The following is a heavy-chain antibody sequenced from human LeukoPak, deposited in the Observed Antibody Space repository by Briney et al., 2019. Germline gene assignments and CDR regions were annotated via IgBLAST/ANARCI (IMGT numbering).Heavy chain of an antibody. CDR1: GFTFSSYW. CDR3: ARERLLGYCSSTSCYQSSYYYYMDV. D-gene: IGHD2-2*01. CDR2: IKQDGSEK. Sequence: GGSLRLSCAASGFTFSSYWMSWVRQAPGKGLEWVANIKQDGSEKYYVDSVKGRFTISRDNAKNSLYLQMNSLRAVDTAVYYCARERLLGYCSSTSCYQSSYYYYMDVWGKGTTVTVSS. V-gene: IGHV3-7*01. J-gene: IGHJ6*03.